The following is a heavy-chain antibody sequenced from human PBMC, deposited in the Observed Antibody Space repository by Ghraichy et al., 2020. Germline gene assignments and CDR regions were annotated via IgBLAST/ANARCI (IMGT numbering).Heavy chain of an antibody. CDR1: GGSISSSSYY. Sequence: SETLSLTCTVSGGSISSSSYYWGWIRQPPGKGLEWIGSIYYSGSTYYNPSLKSRVTISVDTSKNQFSLKLSSVTAADTAVYYCARWMGGYCSSTSCYVSDYFDYWGQGTLVTVSS. V-gene: IGHV4-39*01. J-gene: IGHJ4*02. CDR3: ARWMGGYCSSTSCYVSDYFDY. CDR2: IYYSGST. D-gene: IGHD2-2*01.